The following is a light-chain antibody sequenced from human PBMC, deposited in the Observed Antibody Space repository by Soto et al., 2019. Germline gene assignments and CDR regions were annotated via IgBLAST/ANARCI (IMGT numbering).Light chain of an antibody. J-gene: IGKJ2*01. V-gene: IGKV1-5*01. Sequence: EIQMTQSPSTLSASVGDRVTITCRASQSIITHLAWYQQKPGKAPEVLIYDASTLESGVPSRFSGSGSGTKFTLTISSLQPDDFATYYCQQYSSNLYTFGQGTKLEIK. CDR2: DAS. CDR3: QQYSSNLYT. CDR1: QSIITH.